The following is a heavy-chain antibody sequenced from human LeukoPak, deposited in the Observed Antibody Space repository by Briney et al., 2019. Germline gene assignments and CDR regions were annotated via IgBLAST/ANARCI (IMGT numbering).Heavy chain of an antibody. CDR2: IYYSGST. J-gene: IGHJ5*02. D-gene: IGHD2-2*01. V-gene: IGHV4-30-4*08. CDR1: GGSISSGDYY. Sequence: SETLSLTCTVSGGSISSGDYYWSWIRQPPGKGLEWIGYIYYSGSTYYNPSLKSRVTISVDTSKNQFSLKLSSVTAADTAVYYCAGGLASSWFDPWGQGTLVTVSS. CDR3: AGGLASSWFDP.